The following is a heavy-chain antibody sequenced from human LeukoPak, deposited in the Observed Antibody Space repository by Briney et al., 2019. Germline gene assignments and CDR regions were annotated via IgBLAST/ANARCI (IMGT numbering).Heavy chain of an antibody. V-gene: IGHV4-39*01. CDR1: GGSISSSSYY. Sequence: PSETLSLTCTVSGGSISSSSYYWGWIRQPPGKGLEWLGSIYYSGSTYYNPSLKSRVTISVDTSKNQFSLKLSSVTAADTAVYYCARHLLVAVIVGEGYFDYWGQGTLVTVSS. J-gene: IGHJ4*02. CDR3: ARHLLVAVIVGEGYFDY. CDR2: IYYSGST. D-gene: IGHD1-26*01.